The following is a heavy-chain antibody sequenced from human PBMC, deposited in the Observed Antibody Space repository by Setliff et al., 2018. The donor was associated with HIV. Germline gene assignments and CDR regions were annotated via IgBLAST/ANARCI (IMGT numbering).Heavy chain of an antibody. D-gene: IGHD3-10*01. CDR3: ARGAYYGSGSYYDSRY. CDR2: MNPNSGNT. Sequence: ASVKVSCKASGYTFTSYGISWVRQATGQGLEWMGWMNPNSGNTGYAQKFQGRVTMTRTTSISTAYMELSSLRSEDTAVYYCARGAYYGSGSYYDSRYWGQGTLVTSPQ. CDR1: GYTFTSYG. V-gene: IGHV1-8*02. J-gene: IGHJ4*02.